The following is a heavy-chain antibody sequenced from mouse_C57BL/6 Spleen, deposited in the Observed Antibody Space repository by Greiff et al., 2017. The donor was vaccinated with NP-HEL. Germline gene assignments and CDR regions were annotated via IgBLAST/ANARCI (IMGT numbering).Heavy chain of an antibody. CDR1: GYTFTDYN. CDR3: ARLGAMDY. CDR2: INPNNGGT. Sequence: EVQLQQSGPELVKPGASVKIPCKASGYTFTDYNMDWVKQSHGKSLEWIGDINPNNGGTIYNQKFKGKATLTVDKSSSTAYMELRSLTSEDTVVYYCARLGAMDYWGQGTSVTVSS. V-gene: IGHV1-18*01. J-gene: IGHJ4*01.